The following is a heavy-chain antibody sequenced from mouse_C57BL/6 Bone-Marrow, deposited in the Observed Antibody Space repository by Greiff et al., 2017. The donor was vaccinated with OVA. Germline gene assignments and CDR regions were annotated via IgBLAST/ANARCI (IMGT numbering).Heavy chain of an antibody. J-gene: IGHJ1*03. CDR3: ARRYLPWYFDV. V-gene: IGHV5-15*04. Sequence: DVKLVESGGGLVQPGGSLKLSCAASGFTFSDSGMAWVRQAPRKGPEWVALISNLAYSIYYADTLTGRFTISRENAKNTLYREMSSLRSEDTAMYYCARRYLPWYFDVWGTGTTVTVSS. CDR2: ISNLAYSI. CDR1: GFTFSDSG.